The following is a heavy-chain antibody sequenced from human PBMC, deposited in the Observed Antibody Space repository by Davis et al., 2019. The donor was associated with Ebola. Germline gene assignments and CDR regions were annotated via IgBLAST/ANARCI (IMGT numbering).Heavy chain of an antibody. J-gene: IGHJ4*02. V-gene: IGHV3-7*01. CDR1: GFTFSSYC. CDR2: IKQDGSEK. CDR3: ARDNGYSSGWYVGD. Sequence: GGSLRLSCAASGFTFSSYCMSLVRQAPGKGLEWVANIKQDGSEKYYVDSVKGRFTISRDNAKNSLYLQMNSLRAEDTAVYYCARDNGYSSGWYVGDWGQGTLVTVSS. D-gene: IGHD6-19*01.